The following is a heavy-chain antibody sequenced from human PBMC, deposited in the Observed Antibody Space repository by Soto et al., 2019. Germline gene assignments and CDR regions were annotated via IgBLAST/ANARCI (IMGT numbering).Heavy chain of an antibody. CDR1: GYSFTSYW. CDR2: IDPSDSYT. CDR3: AREKVVAASQANYYYYGMDV. Sequence: GESLKISCKGSGYSFTSYWISWVRQMPGKGLEWMGRIDPSDSYTNYSPSFQGHVTISADKSISTGYLQWSSLKASDTAMYYCAREKVVAASQANYYYYGMDVWGQGTTVTVSS. J-gene: IGHJ6*02. V-gene: IGHV5-10-1*01. D-gene: IGHD2-15*01.